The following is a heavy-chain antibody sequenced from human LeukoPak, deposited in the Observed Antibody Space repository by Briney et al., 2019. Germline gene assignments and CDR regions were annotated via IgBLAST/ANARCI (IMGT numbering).Heavy chain of an antibody. V-gene: IGHV3-53*01. CDR1: GFTVSSNY. D-gene: IGHD6-13*01. J-gene: IGHJ4*02. CDR3: ARDHRDSSWYGYFDY. CDR2: IYSGGST. Sequence: PGESLRLACAASGFTVSSNYMSWVRQAPGKGLEWVSVIYSGGSTYYADSVKGRFTISRDNSKNTLHLQMNSLRAEGTAVYYCARDHRDSSWYGYFDYWGQGTLVTVSS.